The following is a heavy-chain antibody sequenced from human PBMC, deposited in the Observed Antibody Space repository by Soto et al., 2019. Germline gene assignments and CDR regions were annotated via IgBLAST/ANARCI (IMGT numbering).Heavy chain of an antibody. CDR2: MNPNSGNT. Sequence: QVQLVQSGAEVKKPGASVKVSCKASGYTLTSYDINWVRQATGQGLEWMGWMNPNSGNTGYAQKFQGRVTMTRNTSISTAYMELSSLRSEDTAVYYCARSKYNWNPFDYWGQGTLVTVSS. D-gene: IGHD1-20*01. J-gene: IGHJ4*02. CDR3: ARSKYNWNPFDY. CDR1: GYTLTSYD. V-gene: IGHV1-8*01.